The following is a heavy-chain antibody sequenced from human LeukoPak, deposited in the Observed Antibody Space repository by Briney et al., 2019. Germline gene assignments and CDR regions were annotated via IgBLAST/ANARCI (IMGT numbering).Heavy chain of an antibody. CDR1: GGSISSYY. CDR3: ASVYGGSKKLDY. Sequence: SETLYLTCTVSGGSISSYYWSGIRQPPGKGLEWIGYIYYSGSTNYNPSLKSRVTISVDTSKNQFSLKLSSVTAADTAVYYCASVYGGSKKLDYWGQGTLVTVSS. D-gene: IGHD5-12*01. CDR2: IYYSGST. J-gene: IGHJ4*02. V-gene: IGHV4-59*01.